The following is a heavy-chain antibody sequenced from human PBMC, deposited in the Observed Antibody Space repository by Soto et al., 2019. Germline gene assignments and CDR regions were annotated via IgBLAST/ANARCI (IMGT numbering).Heavy chain of an antibody. J-gene: IGHJ4*02. CDR2: ISYSGST. D-gene: IGHD2-15*01. CDR1: GGSFSSGDYY. CDR3: ARDLSPGGGFDY. Sequence: SETLSLTCTVSGGSFSSGDYYWSWIRQHPGKGLEWIGYISYSGSTFYNPSLKSRVTISVDTSKNQFSLKLSSVTAADTAVYYCARDLSPGGGFDYWGQGTQVTVSS. V-gene: IGHV4-31*03.